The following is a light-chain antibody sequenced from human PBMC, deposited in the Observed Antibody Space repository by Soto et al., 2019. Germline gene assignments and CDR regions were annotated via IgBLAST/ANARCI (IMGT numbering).Light chain of an antibody. CDR2: AAS. J-gene: IGKJ1*01. CDR1: QSVSSNK. Sequence: ETVFTHSPATVSLSPGDRATLPCRASQSVSSNKLAWYQQKPGQAPRLLIYAASSRATGIPDRFSGSGSGTDFTLTINRLEPEDFAVYYCHQYGSSPSTFGQGTKVDIK. CDR3: HQYGSSPST. V-gene: IGKV3-20*01.